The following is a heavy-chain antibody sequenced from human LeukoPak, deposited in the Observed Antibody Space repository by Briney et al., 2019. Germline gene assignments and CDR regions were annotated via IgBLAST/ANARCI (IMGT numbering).Heavy chain of an antibody. Sequence: GGSLRLSCAASGFTFSNYTMHWVRQAPGKGLEWVAVLSSDGSNKYYADSVKGRLTISRDISKNTLYLQMTSLRAEDTAVYYCARGAYQIVVVTAPTYWGQGTLVTVSS. CDR1: GFTFSNYT. CDR3: ARGAYQIVVVTAPTY. D-gene: IGHD2-21*02. J-gene: IGHJ4*02. V-gene: IGHV3-30-3*01. CDR2: LSSDGSNK.